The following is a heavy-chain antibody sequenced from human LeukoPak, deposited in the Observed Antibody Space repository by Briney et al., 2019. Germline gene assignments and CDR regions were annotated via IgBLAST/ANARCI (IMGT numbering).Heavy chain of an antibody. CDR2: ISYDGSNK. CDR1: GFTFSSYG. J-gene: IGHJ4*02. D-gene: IGHD3-3*01. V-gene: IGHV3-30*18. CDR3: AKDRGITIFGVAHA. Sequence: GGSLRLSCAASGFTFSSYGMHWVRQAPGKGLEWVAVISYDGSNKYYADSVKGRFTISRDNSKNTLYLQMNSLRAEDTAVYYCAKDRGITIFGVAHAWGQGTLVTVSS.